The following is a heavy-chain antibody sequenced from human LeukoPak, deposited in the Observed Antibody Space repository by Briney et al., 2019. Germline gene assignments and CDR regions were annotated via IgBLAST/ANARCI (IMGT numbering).Heavy chain of an antibody. V-gene: IGHV4-59*01. CDR3: ARLRWQLVGPYFDY. CDR2: IYSSGNT. CDR1: GDSISTYY. D-gene: IGHD1-26*01. Sequence: PSATLSLTCSFSGDSISTYYWSWIRQSPGKGLEWIGHIYSSGNTDYNSSLKSRVTISVDTSKSQFSLRLSSVTATDTAVYYCARLRWQLVGPYFDYWGQGILVTVSS. J-gene: IGHJ4*02.